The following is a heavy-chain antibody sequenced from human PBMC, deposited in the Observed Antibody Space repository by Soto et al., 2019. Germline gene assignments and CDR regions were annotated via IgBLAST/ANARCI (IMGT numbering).Heavy chain of an antibody. Sequence: GGSLRLSCAASGFNFRNHGMHWVRQAPGKGLEWVAVISSDGSHKYYLDSVKGRFTTSRDNSINTVFLQMDSLSYEDTAVYYCARSRSGAVADSFDYWGQGTLVTVSS. CDR3: ARSRSGAVADSFDY. D-gene: IGHD3-10*01. CDR1: GFNFRNHG. J-gene: IGHJ4*02. V-gene: IGHV3-30*19. CDR2: ISSDGSHK.